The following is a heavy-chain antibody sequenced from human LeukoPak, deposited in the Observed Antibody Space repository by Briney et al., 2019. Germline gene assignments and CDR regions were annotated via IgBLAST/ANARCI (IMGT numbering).Heavy chain of an antibody. D-gene: IGHD3-16*01. Sequence: GGSLRLSCAASGFTFSSYGMSWVRQAPGKGLEWVSAISGSGGSTYYADSVKGRFTISRDNSKNTLYLQMNSLRAEDTAVYYCARGIYDTDSLGLYCDHWGQGTLVTVSS. J-gene: IGHJ1*01. CDR1: GFTFSSYG. CDR2: ISGSGGST. V-gene: IGHV3-23*01. CDR3: ARGIYDTDSLGLYCDH.